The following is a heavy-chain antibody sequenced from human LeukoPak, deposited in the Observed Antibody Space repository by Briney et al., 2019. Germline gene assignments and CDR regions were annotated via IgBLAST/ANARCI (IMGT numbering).Heavy chain of an antibody. CDR3: ARDRPGTIGWSMDV. D-gene: IGHD1-7*01. CDR1: GYTFTSYD. CDR2: MNPNSGNT. J-gene: IGHJ6*02. Sequence: ASVKVSCKASGYTFTSYDINWVRQATGQGLEWMGWMNPNSGNTGYAQKFQGRVTMTRNASINTAYMELSSLRSEDTAVYYCARDRPGTIGWSMDVWGQGATVTVSS. V-gene: IGHV1-8*01.